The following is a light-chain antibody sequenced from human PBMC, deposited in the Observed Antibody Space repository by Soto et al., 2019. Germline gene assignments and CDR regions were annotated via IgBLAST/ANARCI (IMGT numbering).Light chain of an antibody. J-gene: IGLJ2*01. V-gene: IGLV1-44*01. CDR2: GND. CDR1: SSNIGGNI. CDR3: AAWDDRLNGVV. Sequence: QSVLTQPPSASGTPGHRVTISCSGSSSNIGGNIVNWYQQLPGTAPKLLIFGNDQRPSWVPDRFSGSKSGTSDSLAISGLQCEDGANYYCAAWDDRLNGVVFGGGTKLTV.